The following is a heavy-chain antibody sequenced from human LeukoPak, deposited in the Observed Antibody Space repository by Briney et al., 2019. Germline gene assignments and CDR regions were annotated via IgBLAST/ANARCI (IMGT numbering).Heavy chain of an antibody. D-gene: IGHD5-18*01. CDR2: IRDDGSNK. Sequence: PGGSLRLSCAASGFTFSSYGMHWVRQAPGKGLEWVAFIRDDGSNKHYADSVKGRFTISRDNAKNTLYLQMNSLRAEDTAVYYCARGGYSYDYWGQGTLVTVSS. CDR3: ARGGYSYDY. CDR1: GFTFSSYG. V-gene: IGHV3-30*02. J-gene: IGHJ4*02.